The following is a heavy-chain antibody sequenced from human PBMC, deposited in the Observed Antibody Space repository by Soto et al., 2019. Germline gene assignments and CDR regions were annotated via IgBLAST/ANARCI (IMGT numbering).Heavy chain of an antibody. J-gene: IGHJ6*02. D-gene: IGHD2-15*01. CDR3: ARHPGGRGYYYGMDV. CDR2: IIPIFGKA. V-gene: IGHV1-69*12. Sequence: QVQLVQSGAEVKKPGSSVMVSCKASGGTFSSYAISWMRQAPGQGLEWMGGIIPIFGKANYAQKFQGRVTITADESTSTAYMELSSLRSEDTAVYYCARHPGGRGYYYGMDVWGQGTTVTVSS. CDR1: GGTFSSYA.